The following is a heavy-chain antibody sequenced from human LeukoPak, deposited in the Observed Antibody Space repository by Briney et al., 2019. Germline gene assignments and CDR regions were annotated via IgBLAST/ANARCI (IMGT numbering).Heavy chain of an antibody. CDR1: GGTFNTYA. CDR3: ASGLVGATEGFDY. CDR2: INPNSGGT. Sequence: GASVKVSCKASGGTFNTYAINWVRQAPGQGLEWMGWINPNSGGTNYAQKFQGRVAMTRDTSISTAYMELSRLRSDDTAVYYCASGLVGATEGFDYWGQGTLVTVSS. V-gene: IGHV1-2*02. J-gene: IGHJ4*02. D-gene: IGHD1-26*01.